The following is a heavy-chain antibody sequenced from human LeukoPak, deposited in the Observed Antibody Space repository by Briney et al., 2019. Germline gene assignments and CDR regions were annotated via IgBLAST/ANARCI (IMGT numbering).Heavy chain of an antibody. Sequence: PSETLSLTCTVSGGSINSYYWGWIRQPPGKGLEWIRYISYSGGTNYNPSLKSRVTISSDTPKNQLSLELRSVTAADTAVYYCARYADLSGYFYYFEDWGQGVLVTVSS. V-gene: IGHV4-59*01. CDR2: ISYSGGT. J-gene: IGHJ4*02. D-gene: IGHD3-9*01. CDR1: GGSINSYY. CDR3: ARYADLSGYFYYFED.